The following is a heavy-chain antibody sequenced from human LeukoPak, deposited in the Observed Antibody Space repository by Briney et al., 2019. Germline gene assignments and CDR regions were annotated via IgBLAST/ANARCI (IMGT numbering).Heavy chain of an antibody. J-gene: IGHJ3*02. V-gene: IGHV4-38-2*02. CDR3: ARDFRESEAFDI. Sequence: PSETLSLTCTVSGYSISSGYYWGWIRQPPGKGLEWIGSIYHSGSTYYNPSLKSRVTISVDTSKNQFSLKLSSVTAADTAVYYCARDFRESEAFDIWGQGTMVTVSS. CDR2: IYHSGST. CDR1: GYSISSGYY.